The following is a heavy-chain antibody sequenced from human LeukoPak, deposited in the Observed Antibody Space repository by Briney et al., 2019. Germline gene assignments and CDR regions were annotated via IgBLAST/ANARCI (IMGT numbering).Heavy chain of an antibody. V-gene: IGHV4-4*07. CDR2: IYSSGNT. CDR3: ARGDGYNWGNFDY. Sequence: SETLSLTCTVSGGSISSHYWNWIRQPAGRGLEWIGRIYSSGNTNYNHSFESRVIMSMDASKSEFSLKVTSVTAADTAVYYCARGDGYNWGNFDYWGQGNLVTVSS. CDR1: GGSISSHY. D-gene: IGHD5-24*01. J-gene: IGHJ4*02.